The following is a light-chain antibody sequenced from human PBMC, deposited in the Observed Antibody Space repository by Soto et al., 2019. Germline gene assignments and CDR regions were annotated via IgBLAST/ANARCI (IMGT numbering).Light chain of an antibody. CDR1: QSVSSSY. V-gene: IGKV3-20*01. J-gene: IGKJ5*01. Sequence: ESVLTQSPGTLSMSPGERATLSCRASQSVSSSYSAWYQQKPGQAPRLLIYGASSRATGIPDRFSGSGSGTDFTLTISSLQSEDFAVYYCQQYNNWVPITFGQGTRLEIK. CDR3: QQYNNWVPIT. CDR2: GAS.